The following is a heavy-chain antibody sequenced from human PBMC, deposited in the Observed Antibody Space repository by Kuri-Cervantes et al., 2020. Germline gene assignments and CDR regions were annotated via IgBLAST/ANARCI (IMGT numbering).Heavy chain of an antibody. J-gene: IGHJ5*02. V-gene: IGHV4-61*01. CDR1: GGSVSSGSYY. Sequence: SETLSLTCTVSGGSVSSGSYYWSWIRQPPGKGLEWIGYIYYSGSTNYNPSLKSRVTISVDTSKNQFSLKLSSVTAADTAVYYCARGGRKYCSSTSCYLQNWFDPWGQGNLVTVSS. CDR3: ARGGRKYCSSTSCYLQNWFDP. CDR2: IYYSGST. D-gene: IGHD2-2*01.